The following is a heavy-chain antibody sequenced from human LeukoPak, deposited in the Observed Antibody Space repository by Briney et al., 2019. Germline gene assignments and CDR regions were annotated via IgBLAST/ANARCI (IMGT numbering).Heavy chain of an antibody. V-gene: IGHV1-18*01. Sequence: ASVKVSCKASGYTFTSYGISWVRQAPGQGLEWMGWISAYNGNTNYAQKLQGRVTMTTDTSTSTAYMELRSLRSDNTAVYYCARSSFVGDAFDIWGQGTMVTVSS. D-gene: IGHD2-15*01. J-gene: IGHJ3*02. CDR3: ARSSFVGDAFDI. CDR2: ISAYNGNT. CDR1: GYTFTSYG.